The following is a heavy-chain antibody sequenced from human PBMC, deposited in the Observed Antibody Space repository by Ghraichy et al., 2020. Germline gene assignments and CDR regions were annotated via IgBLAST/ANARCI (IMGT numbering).Heavy chain of an antibody. J-gene: IGHJ4*02. CDR3: TIYTANNFYNFDS. V-gene: IGHV3-23*01. Sequence: GGSLRLSCVASGFIFSSFATSWVRQAPGKGLEWVSSISGNGGSTYYADSVTGRFTISRDNSKNILYLQMNSLRADDTAVYFCTIYTANNFYNFDSWGQGSLVTVSS. D-gene: IGHD3-3*01. CDR1: GFIFSSFA. CDR2: ISGNGGST.